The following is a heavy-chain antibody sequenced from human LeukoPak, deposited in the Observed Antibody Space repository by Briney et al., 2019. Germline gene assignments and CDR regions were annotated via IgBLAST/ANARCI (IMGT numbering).Heavy chain of an antibody. D-gene: IGHD6-19*01. CDR3: ARGLPGYTSGWSIDY. CDR2: INWNSGNI. J-gene: IGHJ4*02. V-gene: IGHV3-9*01. CDR1: GFPFDDSA. Sequence: PGRSLRLSCAASGFPFDDSAMHWVRQAPGKGLEWVSGINWNSGNINYADSVRGRFTVSRDNAKNSLYLQMNSLKTEDTAFYYCARGLPGYTSGWSIDYWGQGTLVTVSS.